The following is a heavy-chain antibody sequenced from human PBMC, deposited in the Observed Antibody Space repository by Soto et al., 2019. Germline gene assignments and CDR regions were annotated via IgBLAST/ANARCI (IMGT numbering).Heavy chain of an antibody. CDR2: IKSKTDGGTT. CDR1: VFTFSNAW. D-gene: IGHD3-22*01. J-gene: IGHJ3*02. V-gene: IGHV3-15*07. CDR3: TTDSTTMTRQAFDI. Sequence: PGGSLRLSCAASVFTFSNAWMNWVRQAPGKGLEWVGRIKSKTDGGTTDYAAPVKGRFTISRDDSKNTLYLQMNSLKTEDTAVYYCTTDSTTMTRQAFDIWGQGTMVTVSS.